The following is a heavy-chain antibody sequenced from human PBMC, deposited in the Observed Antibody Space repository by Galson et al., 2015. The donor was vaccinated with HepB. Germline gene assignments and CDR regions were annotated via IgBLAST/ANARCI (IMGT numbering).Heavy chain of an antibody. V-gene: IGHV6-1*01. CDR1: GDSVSSNSAA. J-gene: IGHJ4*02. Sequence: CAISGDSVSSNSAAWNWIRQSPSRGLEWLGRTYYRSKWYTDYAVSVKSRITFNPDTSKNQFSLQLNSVTPEDTAVYYCAREGIAMTGALYWGQGTLVTVSS. D-gene: IGHD6-19*01. CDR2: TYYRSKWYT. CDR3: AREGIAMTGALY.